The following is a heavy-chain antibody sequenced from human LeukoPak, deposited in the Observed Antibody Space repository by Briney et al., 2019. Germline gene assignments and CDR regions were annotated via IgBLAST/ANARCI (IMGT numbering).Heavy chain of an antibody. CDR2: ISYDGSSK. V-gene: IGHV3-30*18. J-gene: IGHJ6*02. D-gene: IGHD1-26*01. CDR3: AKDGAPGYGMDV. CDR1: GFIFSSYG. Sequence: GGSLRLSCAASGFIFSSYGMHWVRQAPGKGLECVAVISYDGSSKYYADSVKGRFTISRDNSKNTLYLQMNSLRAEDTAVYYCAKDGAPGYGMDVCGQGTTVTVSS.